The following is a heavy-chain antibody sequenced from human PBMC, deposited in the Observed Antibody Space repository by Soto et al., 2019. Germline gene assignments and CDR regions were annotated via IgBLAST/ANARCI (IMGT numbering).Heavy chain of an antibody. Sequence: EVQLVESGGGLVQPGGSLRLSCAASGFTLNSNWMHWVRQAPGKGLVWVSRINSDGSSPTYVDSVKGRFTISRDNAKNTLDLQMNSLRVDDTAVYYCARGSGSPMLGAFDIWGQGTMVTVSS. CDR2: INSDGSSP. CDR3: ARGSGSPMLGAFDI. V-gene: IGHV3-74*01. CDR1: GFTLNSNW. J-gene: IGHJ3*02. D-gene: IGHD1-26*01.